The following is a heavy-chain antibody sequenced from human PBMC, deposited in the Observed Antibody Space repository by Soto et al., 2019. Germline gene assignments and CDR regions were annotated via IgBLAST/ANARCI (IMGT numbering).Heavy chain of an antibody. CDR1: GGSISSYY. V-gene: IGHV4-59*08. J-gene: IGHJ6*03. Sequence: PSETLSLTCTVSGGSISSYYWSWIRQPPGKGLEWIGYIYYSGSTNYNPSLKSRVTISVDTSKNQFSLKLSSVTAADTAVYYCARKLASSSAQYYYYYMGVWGKGATVTVS. D-gene: IGHD6-6*01. CDR2: IYYSGST. CDR3: ARKLASSSAQYYYYYMGV.